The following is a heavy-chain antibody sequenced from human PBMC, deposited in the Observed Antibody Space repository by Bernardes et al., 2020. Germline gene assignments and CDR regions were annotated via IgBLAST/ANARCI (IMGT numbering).Heavy chain of an antibody. J-gene: IGHJ2*01. V-gene: IGHV3-53*01. D-gene: IGHD3-10*01. CDR1: GVTVSSNY. CDR3: TRHGSALSRNWYFDL. Sequence: GGSLRLSCVASGVTVSSNYMSWVRQAPGKGLEWVSVIYSGGATYYADSVKGRLTISRDNSKNTLYLQMNSLRAEDTAVYYCTRHGSALSRNWYFDLWGRGTLVTVSS. CDR2: IYSGGAT.